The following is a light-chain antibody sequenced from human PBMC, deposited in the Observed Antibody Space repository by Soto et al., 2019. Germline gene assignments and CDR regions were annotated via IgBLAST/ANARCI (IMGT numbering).Light chain of an antibody. Sequence: QSPESIVLFLGERATINNKSSQSVLYSSNNKNYLAWYQQKPGQPPKLLIYWASTRESGVPDRFSGSGSGTDFTLAISRVKPEDLVVYYWQQYGSPPQAFGQGTKVDIK. CDR1: QSVLYSSNNKNY. CDR2: WAS. J-gene: IGKJ1*01. CDR3: QQYGSPPQA. V-gene: IGKV4-1*01.